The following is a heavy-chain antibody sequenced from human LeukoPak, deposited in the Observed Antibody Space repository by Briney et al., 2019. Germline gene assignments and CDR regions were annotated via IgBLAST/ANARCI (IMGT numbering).Heavy chain of an antibody. Sequence: SETLSLTCAVYGGSFSGYYWSWIRQPPGKGLEWIGSIYYSGSTYYNPSLKSRVTISVDTSKNQFSLKLSSVTAADTAVYYCARQPPNDYVWGSYRYAGRPFDYWGQGTLVTVSS. D-gene: IGHD3-16*02. CDR1: GGSFSGYY. CDR2: IYYSGST. J-gene: IGHJ4*02. V-gene: IGHV4-34*01. CDR3: ARQPPNDYVWGSYRYAGRPFDY.